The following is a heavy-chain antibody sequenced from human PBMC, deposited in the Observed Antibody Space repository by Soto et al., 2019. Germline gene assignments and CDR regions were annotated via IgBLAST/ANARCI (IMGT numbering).Heavy chain of an antibody. Sequence: QVQLVQSGAEVKKPGSSVKVSCKASGDTFSSYAISWVRQAPGQGIEWMGKIIPTFGRTNYAQKIQGRLTISADDSTTTVYMELSSLLSEDTAVYYCARDPLSSFAMDVWGQGTTVIVSS. V-gene: IGHV1-69*18. CDR1: GDTFSSYA. J-gene: IGHJ6*02. D-gene: IGHD3-10*02. CDR2: IIPTFGRT. CDR3: ARDPLSSFAMDV.